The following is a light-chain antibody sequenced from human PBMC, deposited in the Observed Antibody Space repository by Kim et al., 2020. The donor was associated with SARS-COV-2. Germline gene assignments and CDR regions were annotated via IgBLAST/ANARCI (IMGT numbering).Light chain of an antibody. V-gene: IGKV1-16*01. CDR2: DVS. CDR1: QGFGKS. CDR3: QQYKTYPLT. Sequence: DIQMTQSPSSLSASVGDRVTITCRASQGFGKSLAWFQQKPGKAPKSLIYDVSNLESGVPSRFSGSGSGTDFTLTISSLQPEDFASYYCQQYKTYPLTFGGGTKVEIK. J-gene: IGKJ4*01.